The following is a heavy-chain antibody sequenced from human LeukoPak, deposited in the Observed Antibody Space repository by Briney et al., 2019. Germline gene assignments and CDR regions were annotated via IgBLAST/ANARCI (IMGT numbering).Heavy chain of an antibody. J-gene: IGHJ3*02. Sequence: PGGSLRLSCVASGFTFSSYWMSWVRQAPGKGLEWVANIEQDGSEKYYVDSVKGRFTISRDNAKNSLDLQMNSLRAEDTAVYYCARQQLNAFDIWGQGTMVTVSS. D-gene: IGHD6-13*01. CDR1: GFTFSSYW. CDR3: ARQQLNAFDI. V-gene: IGHV3-7*01. CDR2: IEQDGSEK.